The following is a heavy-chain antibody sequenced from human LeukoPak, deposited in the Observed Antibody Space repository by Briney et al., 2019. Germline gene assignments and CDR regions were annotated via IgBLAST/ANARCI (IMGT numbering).Heavy chain of an antibody. CDR1: GGSISSSSYY. V-gene: IGHV4-39*01. Sequence: SETLSLTCTVSGGSISSSSYYWGWIRQPPGKGLEWIGSIYYSGSTYYNPSLKSRVTISVDTSKNQFSLKLSSVTAADTAVYYCARVASALWFGEFQWGQGTLVTVSS. CDR2: IYYSGST. D-gene: IGHD3-10*01. CDR3: ARVASALWFGEFQ. J-gene: IGHJ4*02.